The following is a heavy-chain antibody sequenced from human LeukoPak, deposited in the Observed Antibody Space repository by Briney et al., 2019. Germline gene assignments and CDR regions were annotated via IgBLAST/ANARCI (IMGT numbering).Heavy chain of an antibody. V-gene: IGHV4-59*11. Sequence: PSETLSLTCIVSGGSISSHYWSWIRQPPGKGLEWIGYIHYSGSTNYNPSLKSRVTISVDTSKNQFSLKLSSVTAADTAVYFCARGYTYSYADWGQGTLVTVSS. CDR1: GGSISSHY. D-gene: IGHD5-18*01. J-gene: IGHJ4*02. CDR2: IHYSGST. CDR3: ARGYTYSYAD.